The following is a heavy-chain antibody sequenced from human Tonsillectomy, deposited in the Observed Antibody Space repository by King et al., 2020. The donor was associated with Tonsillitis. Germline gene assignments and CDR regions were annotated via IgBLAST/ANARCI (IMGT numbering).Heavy chain of an antibody. J-gene: IGHJ6*03. CDR1: GFTFSSYD. D-gene: IGHD6-6*01. V-gene: IGHV3-13*04. CDR3: ASVRYSSSSDYYYYYYMDV. CDR2: IGTAGDT. Sequence: VQLVESGGGLVQPGGSLRLSCAASGFTFSSYDMHWVRQATGKGLEWVSAIGTAGDTYYPGSVKGRFTISRENAKNSLYLQMNSLRAGDTAVYYCASVRYSSSSDYYYYYYMDVWGKGTTVTVSS.